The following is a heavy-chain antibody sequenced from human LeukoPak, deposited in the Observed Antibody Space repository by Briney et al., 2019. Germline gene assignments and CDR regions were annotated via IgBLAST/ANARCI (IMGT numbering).Heavy chain of an antibody. CDR3: AKDLSYTSGASDH. CDR2: ITDDGYNT. D-gene: IGHD6-19*01. J-gene: IGHJ4*02. V-gene: IGHV3-23*01. Sequence: GGSLRLSCAASGFTFSAFAMTWVRQAPGKGLEWVSTITDDGYNTYSADSVKGRITFSRDNSKNTLSLQLRSLRSEDTAVYYCAKDLSYTSGASDHWGQGTLVTVSS. CDR1: GFTFSAFA.